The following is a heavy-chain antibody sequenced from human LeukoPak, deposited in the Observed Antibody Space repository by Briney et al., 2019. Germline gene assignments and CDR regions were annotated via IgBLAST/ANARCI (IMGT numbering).Heavy chain of an antibody. Sequence: GRSLRLSCAASGFTFSSYGMHWVRQAPGKGLEWVAVISYDGSNKYYADSVKGRFTISRDNAKNSLYLQMNSLRAEDTALYYCARVLSYDSSGYLGYWGQGTLVTVSS. V-gene: IGHV3-30*03. D-gene: IGHD3-22*01. CDR2: ISYDGSNK. CDR3: ARVLSYDSSGYLGY. J-gene: IGHJ4*02. CDR1: GFTFSSYG.